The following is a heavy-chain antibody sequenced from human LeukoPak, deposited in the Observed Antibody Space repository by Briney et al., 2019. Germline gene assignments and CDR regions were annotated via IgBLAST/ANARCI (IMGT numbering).Heavy chain of an antibody. CDR3: ARAIPDYGDYGPPWYFDL. J-gene: IGHJ2*01. V-gene: IGHV4-30-2*01. D-gene: IGHD4-17*01. CDR1: GGSISSGGYS. CDR2: IYHSGST. Sequence: SETLSLTCAVSGGSISSGGYSWSWIRQPPGKGLEWIGYIYHSGSTYYNPSLKSRVTISVDRSKNQFSLKLSSVTAADTAVYYCARAIPDYGDYGPPWYFDLWGRGTLVTVSS.